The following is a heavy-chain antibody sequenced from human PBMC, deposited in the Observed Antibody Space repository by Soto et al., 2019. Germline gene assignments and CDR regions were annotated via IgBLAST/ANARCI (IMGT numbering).Heavy chain of an antibody. CDR3: ARVKRSIAARHFDY. J-gene: IGHJ4*02. D-gene: IGHD6-6*01. Sequence: SGGSLRLSCAASGFTFSSYSMNWVRQAPGKGLEWVSSISSSSSYIYYADSVKGRFTISRDNAKNSLYLQMNSLRAEDAAVYYCARVKRSIAARHFDYWGQGTLVTVSS. CDR1: GFTFSSYS. CDR2: ISSSSSYI. V-gene: IGHV3-21*01.